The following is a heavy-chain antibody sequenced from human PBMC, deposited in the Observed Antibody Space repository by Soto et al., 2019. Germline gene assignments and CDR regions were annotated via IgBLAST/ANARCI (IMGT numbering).Heavy chain of an antibody. Sequence: QVQLVQSGAEVKKPGFSVKVSCKASGGTFSSYAISWVRQAPGQGLEWMGVIIPIFGTANYAQKFQGRVTITADESTSTAYMELSSLRSEDTAVYYCASSVAKYYYYGMDVWGQGTTVTVSS. CDR3: ASSVAKYYYYGMDV. V-gene: IGHV1-69*12. CDR2: IIPIFGTA. CDR1: GGTFSSYA. J-gene: IGHJ6*02. D-gene: IGHD5-12*01.